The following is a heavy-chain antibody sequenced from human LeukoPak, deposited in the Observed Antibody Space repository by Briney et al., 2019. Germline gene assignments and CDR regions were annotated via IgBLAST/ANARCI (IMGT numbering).Heavy chain of an antibody. CDR2: ISAYNGNT. CDR1: GYTFTSYG. CDR3: ARAWGGYCSGGSCSNWFDP. Sequence: ASVKVSCKAFGYTFTSYGISWVRQAPGQGLEWMGWISAYNGNTNYAQKLQGRVTMTTDTSTSTAYMELRSLRSDDTAVYYCARAWGGYCSGGSCSNWFDPWGQGTLVTVSS. V-gene: IGHV1-18*01. J-gene: IGHJ5*02. D-gene: IGHD2-15*01.